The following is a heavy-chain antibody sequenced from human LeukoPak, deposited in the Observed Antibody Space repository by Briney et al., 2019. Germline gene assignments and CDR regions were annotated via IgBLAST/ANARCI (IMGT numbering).Heavy chain of an antibody. J-gene: IGHJ4*02. D-gene: IGHD3-10*01. CDR3: AREPFNYYGSGSYSDY. CDR1: GFTFSSYW. CDR2: ISSSSSTI. Sequence: GGSLRLSCAASGFTFSSYWMSWVRQAPGKGLEWVSYISSSSSTIYYADSVKGRFTISRDNAKNSLYLQMNSLRAEDTAVYYCAREPFNYYGSGSYSDYWGQGTLVTVSS. V-gene: IGHV3-48*01.